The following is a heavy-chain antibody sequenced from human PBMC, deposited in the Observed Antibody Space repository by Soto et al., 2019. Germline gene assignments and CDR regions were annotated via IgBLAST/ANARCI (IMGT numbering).Heavy chain of an antibody. V-gene: IGHV3-13*01. J-gene: IGHJ3*02. D-gene: IGHD6-13*01. Sequence: EVQLVESGGGLVQWGGSLRLSCAASGFTFKNYDMHWVRQATGKNLEWVSAIGSAGDSYYSDSVKDRFTISRENAKNSLFLQMNGLRVGDTAVYFCARRIAAGGEVVAFDIWGQGTMVIVSS. CDR3: ARRIAAGGEVVAFDI. CDR2: IGSAGDS. CDR1: GFTFKNYD.